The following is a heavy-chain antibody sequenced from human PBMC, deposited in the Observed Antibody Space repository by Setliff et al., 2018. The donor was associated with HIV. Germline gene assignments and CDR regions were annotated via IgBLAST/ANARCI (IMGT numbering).Heavy chain of an antibody. CDR2: IKQDGNEK. CDR3: AKPPHPVVTSDYWYFDL. CDR1: GFTFSNYW. J-gene: IGHJ2*01. Sequence: PGGSLRLSCAASGFTFSNYWMTWVRQAPGKGLEWVASIKQDGNEKYYVDSVKGRFTISRDDLKNALYLRMNSLRAEDTAVYYCAKPPHPVVTSDYWYFDLWGRGTLVTVSS. D-gene: IGHD2-15*01. V-gene: IGHV3-7*01.